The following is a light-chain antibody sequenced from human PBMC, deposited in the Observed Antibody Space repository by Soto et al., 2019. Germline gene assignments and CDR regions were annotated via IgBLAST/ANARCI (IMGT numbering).Light chain of an antibody. CDR2: EVS. J-gene: IGLJ2*01. V-gene: IGLV2-8*01. CDR1: SSDVGGYNY. CDR3: SSYAGSNNLI. Sequence: QSALTQPPSASGSPGQSVTISCTGTSSDVGGYNYVSWYQQHPGKAPKLMIYEVSKRPSGVPDRFSSSKSGNTASLTVSGLPAEDEADYYCSSYAGSNNLIFGGGTKLTVL.